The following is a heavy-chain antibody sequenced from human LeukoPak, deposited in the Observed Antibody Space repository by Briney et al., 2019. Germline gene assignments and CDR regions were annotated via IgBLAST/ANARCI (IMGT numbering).Heavy chain of an antibody. CDR1: GFTFSSYG. Sequence: PGGSLRLSCAASGFTFSSYGMHWVRQAPGKGLEWVAVIWYDGSNKYYADSVKGRFTISRDNSKNTLYLQMNSLRAEDTAVYYCASLLWWSDASDIWGQGTMVTVSS. CDR3: ASLLWWSDASDI. V-gene: IGHV3-33*01. CDR2: IWYDGSNK. D-gene: IGHD2-21*01. J-gene: IGHJ3*02.